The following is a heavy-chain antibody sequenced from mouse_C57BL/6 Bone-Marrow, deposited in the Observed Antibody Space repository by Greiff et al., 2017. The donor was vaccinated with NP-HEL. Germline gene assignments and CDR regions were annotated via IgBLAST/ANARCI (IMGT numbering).Heavy chain of an antibody. Sequence: DVKLVESGGGLVKPGGSLKLSCAASGFTFSSYAMSWVRQTPEKRLEWVATISDGGSSPYYPANVKGRFTISRDNAKKNLYLQMSHLKSEDTAMYYCARANGYAWFAYWGQGTLVTVSA. CDR2: ISDGGSSP. V-gene: IGHV5-4*03. CDR1: GFTFSSYA. J-gene: IGHJ3*01. CDR3: ARANGYAWFAY. D-gene: IGHD2-2*01.